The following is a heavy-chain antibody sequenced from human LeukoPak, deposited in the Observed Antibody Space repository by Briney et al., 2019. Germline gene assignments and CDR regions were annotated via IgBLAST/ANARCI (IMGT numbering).Heavy chain of an antibody. CDR3: ARRVAKHYN. D-gene: IGHD5-12*01. CDR2: ISGSGFFK. Sequence: KSGGSLRLSCAASDLPDSPYTISLVRQVPGKGLGWVSSISGSGFFKHYADSVKGRFTISRDNDKNLLFLQMDSLRADDSAVYYCARRVAKHYNWGKGVMVT. J-gene: IGHJ4*02. V-gene: IGHV3-21*06. CDR1: DLPDSPYT.